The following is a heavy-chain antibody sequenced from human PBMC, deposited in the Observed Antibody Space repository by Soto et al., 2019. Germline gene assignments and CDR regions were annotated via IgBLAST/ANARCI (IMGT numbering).Heavy chain of an antibody. CDR3: ARDSVYGGNRPPFDY. CDR2: ISTSSSYI. Sequence: GGSLRLSCAASGFTFSSYSMNWVRQAPGKGLEWVSFISTSSSYIYYADSVKGRFTISRDNAKNSLYLQMNSLRADDTAVYYCARDSVYGGNRPPFDYWGQGTLVTVSS. V-gene: IGHV3-21*01. J-gene: IGHJ4*02. CDR1: GFTFSSYS. D-gene: IGHD4-17*01.